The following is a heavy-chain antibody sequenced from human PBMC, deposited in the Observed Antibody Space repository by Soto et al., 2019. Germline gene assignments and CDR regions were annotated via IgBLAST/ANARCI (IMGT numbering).Heavy chain of an antibody. J-gene: IGHJ4*02. D-gene: IGHD1-1*01. V-gene: IGHV5-51*01. Sequence: GESLKISCKGSGYSSTSYGIGWVRQMPGKGLECMGIIYPGDSDTIYIPSFQGQVTISADKSISTAFLQWRGLKASDTXIYYCKTLLTTRIKRVNSDYSAQATLLTVPS. CDR2: IYPGDSDT. CDR1: GYSSTSYG. CDR3: KTLLTTRIKRVNSDY.